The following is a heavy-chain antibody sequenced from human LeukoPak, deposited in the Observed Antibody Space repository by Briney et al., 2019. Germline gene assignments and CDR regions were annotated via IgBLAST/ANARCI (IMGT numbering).Heavy chain of an antibody. Sequence: PSETLSLTCTVSGGSISSDSYYWGWIRQPPGKGLEWIGSIYYSGSTYYNPSLKSRVTISVDTSKNQFSLKLSSVTAADTAVYYCARDPGVGAIPRPYWGMDVWGQGTTVTVSS. CDR3: ARDPGVGAIPRPYWGMDV. J-gene: IGHJ6*02. CDR1: GGSISSDSYY. CDR2: IYYSGST. V-gene: IGHV4-39*07. D-gene: IGHD1-26*01.